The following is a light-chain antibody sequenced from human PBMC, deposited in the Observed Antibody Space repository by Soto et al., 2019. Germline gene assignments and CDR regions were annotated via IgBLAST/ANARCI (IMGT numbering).Light chain of an antibody. J-gene: IGKJ5*01. Sequence: EIVMTQSPATLSVSPGERATLSCMASQSISSNLAWYQQKPGQAPRLLIYGASARATGIPARFSGSGSGADFTLTISTLEPEDFAVYYCQQRSSWPITFGQGTRLEIK. CDR1: QSISSN. CDR3: QQRSSWPIT. V-gene: IGKV3-11*01. CDR2: GAS.